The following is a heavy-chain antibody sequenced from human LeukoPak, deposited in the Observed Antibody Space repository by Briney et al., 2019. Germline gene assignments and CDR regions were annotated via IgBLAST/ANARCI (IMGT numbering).Heavy chain of an antibody. V-gene: IGHV1-69*06. CDR1: GGTFSSYA. CDR2: IIPIFGTA. Sequence: GASVKVSCKASGGTFSSYAISWVRQAPGQGLEWMGGIIPIFGTANYAQKFQGRVTITADKSTSTAYMELSSLRSEDTAVYYCARSVAVATYLRAPKFDYWGQGTLVTVSS. J-gene: IGHJ4*02. CDR3: ARSVAVATYLRAPKFDY. D-gene: IGHD6-19*01.